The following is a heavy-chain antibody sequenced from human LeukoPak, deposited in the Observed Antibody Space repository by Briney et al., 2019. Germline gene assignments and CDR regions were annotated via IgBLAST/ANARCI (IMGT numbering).Heavy chain of an antibody. CDR1: GFIFSDLY. CDR3: ARDLSNGGFSD. J-gene: IGHJ4*02. Sequence: GSLRLSCAPSGFIFSDLYMSWIRRAPGKGLEWVSYISGISHNIQYADSVKGRFTVSRDNAKKSLYLQMNSLRAEDTAVYFCARDLSNGGFSDWDQGTLVTVSS. D-gene: IGHD3-10*01. V-gene: IGHV3-11*04. CDR2: ISGISHNI.